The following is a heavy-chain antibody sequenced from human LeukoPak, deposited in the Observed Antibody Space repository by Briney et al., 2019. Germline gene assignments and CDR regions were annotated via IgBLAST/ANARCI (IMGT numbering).Heavy chain of an antibody. J-gene: IGHJ3*02. CDR1: GFTFSSFD. CDR3: ARDQEDAFDI. V-gene: IGHV3-53*01. Sequence: GGSLRLSCAASGFTFSSFDMSWVRQAPGKGLEWVSVIYSGGSTYYADSVKGRFTISRDNSKNTLYLQMNSLRAEDTAVYYCARDQEDAFDIWGQGTMVTVSS. CDR2: IYSGGST.